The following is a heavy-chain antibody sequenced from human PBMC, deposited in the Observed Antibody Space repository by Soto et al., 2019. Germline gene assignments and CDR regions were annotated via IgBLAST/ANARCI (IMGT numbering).Heavy chain of an antibody. CDR2: INHSGST. CDR1: GGSFSGYY. D-gene: IGHD1-26*01. V-gene: IGHV4-34*01. CDR3: AREVHSGSYYRWLAYYFDY. Sequence: PSETLSLTCAVYGGSFSGYYWSWIRQPPGKGLEWIGEINHSGSTNYNPSLKSRVTISVDTSKNQFSLKLSSVTAADTAVYYCAREVHSGSYYRWLAYYFDYWGQGTLVTVSS. J-gene: IGHJ4*02.